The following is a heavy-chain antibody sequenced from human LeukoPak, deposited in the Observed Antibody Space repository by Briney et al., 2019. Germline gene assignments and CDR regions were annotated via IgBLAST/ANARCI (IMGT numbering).Heavy chain of an antibody. CDR3: ARVPLRFLEPFDY. V-gene: IGHV4-34*01. CDR2: INHSGGA. D-gene: IGHD3-3*01. J-gene: IGHJ4*02. CDR1: GGSFIGYY. Sequence: SETLSLTCAVYGGSFIGYYWSWIRQPPGKRLEWIGEINHSGGANYNPSLKSRVTISADTSKSQFSLKLGSVTAADTAVYYCARVPLRFLEPFDYWGQGTLVTVSS.